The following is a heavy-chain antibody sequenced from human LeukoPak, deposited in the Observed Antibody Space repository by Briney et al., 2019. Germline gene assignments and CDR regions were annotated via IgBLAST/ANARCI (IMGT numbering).Heavy chain of an antibody. J-gene: IGHJ4*02. CDR3: AIVVVPAAMTNWDY. V-gene: IGHV1-24*01. CDR1: GYTLTELS. D-gene: IGHD2-2*01. Sequence: ASVKVSCKVSGYTLTELSMHWVRQAPRKGLEWMGGFDPEDGETIYAQKFQGRVTMTEDTSTDTAYMELSSLRSEDTAVYYCAIVVVPAAMTNWDYWGQGTLVTVSS. CDR2: FDPEDGET.